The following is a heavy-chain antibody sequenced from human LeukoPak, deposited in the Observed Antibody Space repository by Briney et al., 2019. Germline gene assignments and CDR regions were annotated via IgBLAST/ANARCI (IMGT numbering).Heavy chain of an antibody. CDR2: ISAYNGNT. CDR1: GYTFTSYG. D-gene: IGHD3-3*01. J-gene: IGHJ4*02. CDR3: ARGGYDFWSGSRSFDC. Sequence: GASVKVSCKASGYTFTSYGISWVRQAPGQGLEWMGWISAYNGNTNYAQKLQGGVTMTTDASTSTAYMELRSLRSDDTAVYYCARGGYDFWSGSRSFDCWGQGTLVTVSS. V-gene: IGHV1-18*01.